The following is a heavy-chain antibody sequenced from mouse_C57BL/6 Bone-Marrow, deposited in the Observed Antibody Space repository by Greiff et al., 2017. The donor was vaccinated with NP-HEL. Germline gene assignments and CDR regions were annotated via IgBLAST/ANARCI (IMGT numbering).Heavy chain of an antibody. CDR1: GYTFTSYW. CDR3: ARRGGTPIAY. D-gene: IGHD1-1*01. V-gene: IGHV1-50*01. Sequence: QVQLQQPGAELVKPGASVKLSCKASGYTFTSYWMQWVKQRPGQGLEWIGEIDPSDSYTNYNQKFKGKATLTVDTSSSTAYMQLSSLTSEDSAVYYCARRGGTPIAYWGQGTLVTVSA. CDR2: IDPSDSYT. J-gene: IGHJ3*01.